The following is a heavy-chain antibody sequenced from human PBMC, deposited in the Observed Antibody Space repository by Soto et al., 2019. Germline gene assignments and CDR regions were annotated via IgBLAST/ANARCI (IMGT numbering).Heavy chain of an antibody. CDR1: GCTVSSNY. CDR3: AREIGYCTNGVCYLHAFDI. CDR2: IYSGGST. J-gene: IGHJ3*02. Sequence: GGSLRLSSAASGCTVSSNYMSWVRQAPGKGLEWVSVIYSGGSTYYADSVKGRFTISRDNSKNTLYLQMNSLRAEDTAVYYCAREIGYCTNGVCYLHAFDIWGQGTMVTVSS. V-gene: IGHV3-66*01. D-gene: IGHD2-8*01.